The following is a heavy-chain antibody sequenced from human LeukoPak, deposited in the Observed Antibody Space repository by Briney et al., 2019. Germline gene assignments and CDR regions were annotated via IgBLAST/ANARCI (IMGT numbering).Heavy chain of an antibody. V-gene: IGHV4-59*01. Sequence: SETLSLTCTVSGGSINSYYWSWIRQPPGKGLEWIGYIYYSGSTNYNPSLKSRVTISVDTSKNQFSLKLSSVTAADTAVYYCARANAGAFDIWGQGTMVTVSS. CDR2: IYYSGST. CDR1: GGSINSYY. CDR3: ARANAGAFDI. J-gene: IGHJ3*02.